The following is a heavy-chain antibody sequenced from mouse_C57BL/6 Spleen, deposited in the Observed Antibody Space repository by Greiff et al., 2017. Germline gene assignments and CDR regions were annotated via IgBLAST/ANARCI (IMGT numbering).Heavy chain of an antibody. J-gene: IGHJ2*01. D-gene: IGHD2-2*01. Sequence: EVMLVESGGGLVKPGGSLKLSCAASGFTFSDYGMHWVRQAPEKGLEWVAYISSGSSTIYYADTVKGRFTISRDNAKNTLFLQMTSRRSEDAAMYYCGRDGYDDGYYCDYWGQGTTLTVSS. CDR1: GFTFSDYG. CDR2: ISSGSSTI. V-gene: IGHV5-17*01. CDR3: GRDGYDDGYYCDY.